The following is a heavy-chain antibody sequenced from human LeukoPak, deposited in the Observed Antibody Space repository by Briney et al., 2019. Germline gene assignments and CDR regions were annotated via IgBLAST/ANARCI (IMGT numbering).Heavy chain of an antibody. J-gene: IGHJ6*03. CDR2: INPNSGGT. CDR3: ARDLYSSSWGPPSPYYYYMDV. Sequence: GASVKVSCKASGYTSTGYYMHWVRQAPGQGLEWMGWINPNSGGTNYAQKFQGRVTMTRDTSISTAYMELSRLRSDDTAVYYCARDLYSSSWGPPSPYYYYMDVWGKGTTVTVSS. CDR1: GYTSTGYY. V-gene: IGHV1-2*02. D-gene: IGHD6-13*01.